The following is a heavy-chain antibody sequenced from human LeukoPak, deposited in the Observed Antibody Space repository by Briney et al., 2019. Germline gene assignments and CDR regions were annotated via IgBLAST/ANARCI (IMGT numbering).Heavy chain of an antibody. D-gene: IGHD5-24*01. CDR2: IGGTGGDT. V-gene: IGHV3-23*01. CDR1: RFTFSDFA. Sequence: GGSLRLSCAASRFTFSDFAMSWARQAPGKGLEWVSTIGGTGGDTYYADSVKGRFTISRDNSKNTLYLQMNSLRAEDTAVYYCAKDEIPRNTLYDAFDIWGQGTKVTVSS. CDR3: AKDEIPRNTLYDAFDI. J-gene: IGHJ3*02.